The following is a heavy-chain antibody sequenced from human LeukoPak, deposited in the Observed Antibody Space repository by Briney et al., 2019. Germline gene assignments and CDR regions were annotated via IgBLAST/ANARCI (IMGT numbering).Heavy chain of an antibody. CDR3: ARFVDIVVVVAATRGGWFDP. V-gene: IGHV4-59*06. Sequence: SETLSLTCTVSGGSISSYYWSWIRQPPGKGLEWIGYIYYSGSTYYNPSLKSRVTISVDTSKNQFSLKLSSVTAADTAVYYCARFVDIVVVVAATRGGWFDPWGQGTLVTVSS. D-gene: IGHD2-15*01. CDR1: GGSISSYY. CDR2: IYYSGST. J-gene: IGHJ5*02.